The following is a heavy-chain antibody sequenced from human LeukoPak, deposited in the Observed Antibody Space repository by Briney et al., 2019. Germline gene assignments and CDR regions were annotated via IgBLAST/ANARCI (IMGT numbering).Heavy chain of an antibody. CDR3: ARVNPPVATFDY. CDR1: GYSISSTFY. V-gene: IGHV4-38-2*02. J-gene: IGHJ4*02. Sequence: SETLSLTCNVSGYSISSTFYGAWIRQPPGKGLGWIATISHSTTTYYTPSLKSRLTMSMDTSKNQFSLKLRSVTVADTAVYYCARVNPPVATFDYWGQGTLVSVSS. D-gene: IGHD2-21*01. CDR2: ISHSTTT.